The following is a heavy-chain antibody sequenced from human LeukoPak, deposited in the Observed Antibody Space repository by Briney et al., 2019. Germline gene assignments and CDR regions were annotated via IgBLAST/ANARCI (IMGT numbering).Heavy chain of an antibody. CDR2: ISGSGGST. J-gene: IGHJ3*02. CDR3: AKGIAARLRAFDI. V-gene: IGHV3-23*01. D-gene: IGHD6-6*01. Sequence: GGSLRLSFAASGFTFSSYAMSWVRQAPGKGLEWVSAISGSGGSTYYADSVKGRFIISRDNSKNTLYLQMNSLRAEDTAVYYCAKGIAARLRAFDIWGQGTMVTVSS. CDR1: GFTFSSYA.